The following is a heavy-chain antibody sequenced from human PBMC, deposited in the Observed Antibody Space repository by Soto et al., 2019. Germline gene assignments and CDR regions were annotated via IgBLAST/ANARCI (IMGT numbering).Heavy chain of an antibody. Sequence: QVQLQESGPGLVKPSETLSLTCTVSGGFVSSGSYYWSWIRQPPGKGLEWIGYIYYSGSTNYNPSLKSRVTISVDTSKNQFSLKLSSVTAADTAVYYCARVRWELLGFDYWGQGTLVTVSS. CDR3: ARVRWELLGFDY. J-gene: IGHJ4*02. CDR1: GGFVSSGSYY. D-gene: IGHD1-26*01. CDR2: IYYSGST. V-gene: IGHV4-61*01.